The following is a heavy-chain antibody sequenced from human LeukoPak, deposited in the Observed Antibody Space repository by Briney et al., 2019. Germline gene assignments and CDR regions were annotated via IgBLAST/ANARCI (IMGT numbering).Heavy chain of an antibody. V-gene: IGHV3-23*01. Sequence: GGSLRLSCAASGFTFSSYAMSWVRQAPGKGLEWVSAISGSGGSTYYADSVKGRFTISRDNSKNTLYLRMNSLRAEDTAVYYCAKSKSRGYDYGDNGDYWGQGTLVTVSS. J-gene: IGHJ4*02. CDR2: ISGSGGST. CDR1: GFTFSSYA. CDR3: AKSKSRGYDYGDNGDY. D-gene: IGHD4-17*01.